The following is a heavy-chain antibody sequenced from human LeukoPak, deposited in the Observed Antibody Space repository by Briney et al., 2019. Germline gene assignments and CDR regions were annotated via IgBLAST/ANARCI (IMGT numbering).Heavy chain of an antibody. V-gene: IGHV3-66*01. CDR1: GFTFSSNY. D-gene: IGHD3-3*01. J-gene: IGHJ6*02. Sequence: GGSLRLSCAASGFTFSSNYMSWVRQAPWKGLEWVSDIYSGGSKYYSESVEGKFTISRDSSKSTLYLQMNSLRAEDTAVYYCVRVGDFGSGYRSYYFGMDVWGQVTTVTV. CDR2: IYSGGSK. CDR3: VRVGDFGSGYRSYYFGMDV.